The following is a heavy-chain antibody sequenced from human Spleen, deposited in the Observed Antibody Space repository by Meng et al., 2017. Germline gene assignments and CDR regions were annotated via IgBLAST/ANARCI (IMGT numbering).Heavy chain of an antibody. V-gene: IGHV4-39*07. CDR1: GGSISSSSYY. D-gene: IGHD2-2*01. CDR2: IYYSGST. Sequence: ESLKISCTVSGGSISSSSYYWGWIRQPPGKGLEWIGSIYYSGSTYYNPSLKSRVTISVDTSKNQFSLKLSSVTAADTAVYYCARDGLVVAHYYYYGMDVWGQGTTVTVSS. CDR3: ARDGLVVAHYYYYGMDV. J-gene: IGHJ6*02.